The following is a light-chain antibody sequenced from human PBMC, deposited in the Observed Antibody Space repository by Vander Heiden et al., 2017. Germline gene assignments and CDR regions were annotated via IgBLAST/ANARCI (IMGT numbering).Light chain of an antibody. CDR3: QVGESSSAWV. Sequence: SSVLTQPPSVSLAPGKTASITCGGNRSGSKSVNWNQQKPGQALVLVVYDDSDRPAGIPGRFSGSNSGNTATLTIRRGEAGDEADYYCQVGESSSAWVFGGGTKLTVL. CDR1: RSGSKS. CDR2: DDS. V-gene: IGLV3-21*03. J-gene: IGLJ3*02.